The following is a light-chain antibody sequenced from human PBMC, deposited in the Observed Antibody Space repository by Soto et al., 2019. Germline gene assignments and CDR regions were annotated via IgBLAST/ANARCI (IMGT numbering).Light chain of an antibody. Sequence: DIQMTQSPSTLSGSVGDRVTITCRASQTISSWLAWYQQKPGKAPKLLIYKASTLKSGVPSRFSGSGSGTEFILTISSLQPDDFATYYCQQYHSWTFGQGTKVDI. CDR2: KAS. CDR3: QQYHSWT. CDR1: QTISSW. V-gene: IGKV1-5*03. J-gene: IGKJ1*01.